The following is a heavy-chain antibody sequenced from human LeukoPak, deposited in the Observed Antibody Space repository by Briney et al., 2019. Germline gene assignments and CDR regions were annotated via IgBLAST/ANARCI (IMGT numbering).Heavy chain of an antibody. CDR1: GYTFTSYY. CDR2: INPSGGST. D-gene: IGHD3-22*01. J-gene: IGHJ5*02. V-gene: IGHV1-46*01. Sequence: ASVKVSCKASGYTFTSYYMHWVRQAPGQGLEWMGIINPSGGSTSYAQKFQGRVTMTRDMSTSTVYMELSSLRSEDTAVYYCARAAEGIDSSGYYYIPNWFDPWGQGTLVTVSS. CDR3: ARAAEGIDSSGYYYIPNWFDP.